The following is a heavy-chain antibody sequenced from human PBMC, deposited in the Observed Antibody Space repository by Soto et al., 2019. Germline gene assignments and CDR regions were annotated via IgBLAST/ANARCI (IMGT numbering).Heavy chain of an antibody. V-gene: IGHV1-18*01. D-gene: IGHD3-10*01. CDR1: GYTFTNYG. CDR2: ISAYNGNT. Sequence: ASVKVSCKASGYTFTNYGISWVRQAPGQGLEWMGWISAYNGNTKYAQKLQGRVTMTTDTSTSTANMEQRSLRSDDTAVYYCVRGVGSGSYYSKNNWFDPWGKGTLVTVPS. J-gene: IGHJ5*02. CDR3: VRGVGSGSYYSKNNWFDP.